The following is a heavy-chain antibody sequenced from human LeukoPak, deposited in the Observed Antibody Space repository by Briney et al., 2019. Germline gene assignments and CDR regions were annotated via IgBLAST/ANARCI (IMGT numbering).Heavy chain of an antibody. CDR3: ARASDGQPSDY. Sequence: GGSLRLSCAASGFTVSSNYMSWVRQAPGKGLEWVSVIYSGGSTYYADSVKGRFTISRDNSKNTLYLQMNSLRSEDTAVYYCARASDGQPSDYWGQGTLVTVSS. CDR1: GFTVSSNY. V-gene: IGHV3-53*05. CDR2: IYSGGST. J-gene: IGHJ4*02. D-gene: IGHD5-24*01.